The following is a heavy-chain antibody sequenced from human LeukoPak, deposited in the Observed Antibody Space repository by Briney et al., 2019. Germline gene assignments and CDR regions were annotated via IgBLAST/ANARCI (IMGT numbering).Heavy chain of an antibody. CDR3: VRGDWYFES. J-gene: IGHJ4*02. CDR2: INRDGTEK. CDR1: GFNFSDPR. D-gene: IGHD2-21*01. Sequence: GGSLRLSCATSGFNFSDPRMTWVRQAPGKGLQWVANINRDGTEKHFLDSIEGRFTISRDNRKKSLYLQMNSLRPQDTAVYFCVRGDWYFESWGQGTLVTVSS. V-gene: IGHV3-7*04.